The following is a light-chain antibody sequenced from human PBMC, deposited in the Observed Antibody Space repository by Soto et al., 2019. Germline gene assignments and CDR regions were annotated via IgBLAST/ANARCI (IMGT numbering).Light chain of an antibody. J-gene: IGLJ3*02. CDR2: DVS. V-gene: IGLV2-11*01. CDR1: RSDVGGYKY. Sequence: QSALTQPRSVSGSPGQSVTISCTGTRSDVGGYKYVSWYQHHPGKAPKVMIYDVSKRPSGVPDRFSGSKSGNTASLTISGRQAEDEADYYCCSYAGTYTWVFGGGTQLTVL. CDR3: CSYAGTYTWV.